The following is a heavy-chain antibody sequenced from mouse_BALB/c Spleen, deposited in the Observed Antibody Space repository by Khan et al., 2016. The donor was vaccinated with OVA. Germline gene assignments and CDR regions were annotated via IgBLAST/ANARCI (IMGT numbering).Heavy chain of an antibody. J-gene: IGHJ2*01. D-gene: IGHD1-1*01. CDR3: SSHYYGKNYFDY. Sequence: EVKLVESGGGLVQPGGSRKLSCAASGFTFSSFGMHWVRQAPEKGLEWVAYISSGSSTIYYADTVKGRFTISRDTPKKTLFLQMNSLRSEDTAMYYCSSHYYGKNYFDYWGQGTTLTVSS. CDR1: GFTFSSFG. CDR2: ISSGSSTI. V-gene: IGHV5-17*02.